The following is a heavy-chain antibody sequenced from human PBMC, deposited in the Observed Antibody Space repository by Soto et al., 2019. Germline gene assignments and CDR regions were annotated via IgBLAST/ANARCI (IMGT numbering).Heavy chain of an antibody. Sequence: ASVKVSCKASGYTFTSYGISCVRQAPGQGLEWMGWISAYNGNTNYAQKLQGRVTMTTDTSTSTAYMELRSLRSDDTAVYYCARDLSAVAHNWFDPWGQGTLVTVSS. CDR1: GYTFTSYG. J-gene: IGHJ5*02. D-gene: IGHD6-19*01. CDR3: ARDLSAVAHNWFDP. CDR2: ISAYNGNT. V-gene: IGHV1-18*01.